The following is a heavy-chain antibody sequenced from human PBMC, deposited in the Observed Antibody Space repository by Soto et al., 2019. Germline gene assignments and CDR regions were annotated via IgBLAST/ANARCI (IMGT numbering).Heavy chain of an antibody. CDR2: IFYSGTP. CDR3: ARQRRYYDRSGSE. CDR1: GGSISSSSYY. J-gene: IGHJ4*02. V-gene: IGHV4-39*01. D-gene: IGHD3-22*01. Sequence: PSETLSLTCTVSGGSISSSSYYWGGIRQPPGKGRAWIGNIFYSGTPYYNPSLKSRVTISVDTSTNRFSLKLSSVTAADTAVYYCARQRRYYDRSGSEWGQGTQVTVSS.